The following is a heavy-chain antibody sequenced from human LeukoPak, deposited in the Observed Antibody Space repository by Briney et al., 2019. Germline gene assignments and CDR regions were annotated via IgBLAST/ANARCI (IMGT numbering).Heavy chain of an antibody. Sequence: PSETLSLTCTVSGGSISSYYWSWIRQPPGKGLEWIGYIYYSGSTNYNPSLKSRVTISVDTSKNQFSLKLSSVTAADTAVYYCATHKRVAGTDYYYYYGMDVWGQGTTVTVSS. CDR2: IYYSGST. J-gene: IGHJ6*02. D-gene: IGHD6-19*01. V-gene: IGHV4-59*01. CDR1: GGSISSYY. CDR3: ATHKRVAGTDYYYYYGMDV.